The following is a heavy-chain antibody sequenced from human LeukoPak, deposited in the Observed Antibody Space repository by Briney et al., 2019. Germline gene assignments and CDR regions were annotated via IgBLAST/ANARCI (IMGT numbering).Heavy chain of an antibody. D-gene: IGHD3-3*01. J-gene: IGHJ4*02. CDR3: AKEYYDFWSGYPHDY. CDR1: GFTFSNAW. V-gene: IGHV3-23*01. CDR2: ISGSGGST. Sequence: PGGSLRLSCAASGFTFSNAWMSWVRQAPGKGLEWVSAISGSGGSTYYADSVKGRFTISRDNSKNTLYLQMNSLRAEDTAVYYCAKEYYDFWSGYPHDYWGQGTLVTVSS.